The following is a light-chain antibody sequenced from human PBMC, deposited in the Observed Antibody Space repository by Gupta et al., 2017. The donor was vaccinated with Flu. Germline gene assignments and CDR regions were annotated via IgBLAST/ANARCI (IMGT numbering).Light chain of an antibody. J-gene: IGKJ2*01. CDR3: QQRSSWPPEYT. V-gene: IGKV3-11*01. CDR2: DAS. Sequence: EIVLTQSPATLSLSPGERATLSCRASQSVNRFLTWYQQKPGQAPRLLIYDASKRATGITARFSGSGAGTDFTLTISSREPEDFAVYYCQQRSSWPPEYTFGQGTKLEIK. CDR1: QSVNRF.